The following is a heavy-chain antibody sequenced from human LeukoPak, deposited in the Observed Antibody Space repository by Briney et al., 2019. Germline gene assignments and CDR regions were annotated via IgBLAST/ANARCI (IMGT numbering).Heavy chain of an antibody. J-gene: IGHJ3*02. V-gene: IGHV4-61*02. CDR3: ARDRGEVFDI. CDR1: GDSISSGDYY. D-gene: IGHD3-3*01. CDR2: ISSSGST. Sequence: SQTLSLTCTVSGDSISSGDYYWSWIRQPAGKGLEWIGRISSSGSTNYNPSLKSRVTISVDTSKNQFSLKLSSVAAADTAVYYCARDRGEVFDIWGQGTMVTVSS.